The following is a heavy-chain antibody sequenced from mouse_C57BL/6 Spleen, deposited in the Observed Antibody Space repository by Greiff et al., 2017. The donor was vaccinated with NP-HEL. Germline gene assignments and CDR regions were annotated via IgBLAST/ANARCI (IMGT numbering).Heavy chain of an antibody. D-gene: IGHD2-1*01. J-gene: IGHJ1*03. CDR2: IDPENGDT. Sequence: VQLQQSGAELVRPGASVKLSCTASGFNIKDDYMHWVKQRPEQGLEWIGWIDPENGDTEYASKFQGKATITADTSSNTAYLQLSSLTSADTAVYYCTPYGNTVWGTGTTVTVSS. CDR1: GFNIKDDY. V-gene: IGHV14-4*01. CDR3: TPYGNTV.